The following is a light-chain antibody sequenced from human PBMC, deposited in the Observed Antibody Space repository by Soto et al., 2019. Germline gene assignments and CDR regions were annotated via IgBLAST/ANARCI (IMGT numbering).Light chain of an antibody. J-gene: IGKJ5*01. CDR3: QQYNNWPPIT. CDR2: GAS. Sequence: EIVMTRPPATLSVSPGEGVTLSCRASQSVSSNLAWYQQRPGQAPRLLIYGASTRAIGIPARFSGSGSGTEFTLTISSLQSEDFAVYYCQQYNNWPPITFGQGTRLEIK. CDR1: QSVSSN. V-gene: IGKV3-15*01.